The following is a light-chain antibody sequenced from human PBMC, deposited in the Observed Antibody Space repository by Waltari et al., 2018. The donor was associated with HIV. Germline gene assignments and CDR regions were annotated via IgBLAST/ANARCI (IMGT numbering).Light chain of an antibody. V-gene: IGKV3-11*01. CDR2: DAS. CDR3: QQRSNWPPGGT. J-gene: IGKJ4*01. CDR1: QSVSSY. Sequence: EIVLTQSPATLSLSPGERATLSCRASQSVSSYLAWYQQKPGQPPRLLIYDASNRATGIPARFSGSGSGTDFTLTISSLGPEDFAVYYCQQRSNWPPGGTFGGGTRVEIK.